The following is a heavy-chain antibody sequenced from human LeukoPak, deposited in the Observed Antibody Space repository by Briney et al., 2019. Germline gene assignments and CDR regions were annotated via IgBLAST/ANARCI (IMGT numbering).Heavy chain of an antibody. CDR3: AKGTMVTTYNWDH. V-gene: IGHV3-23*01. Sequence: GGSLRLSRAASGFTFSGYAISWVRQAPGKGLEWVSSISGSGGNTYYADSVKGRFTISRDNSKNTLYLQMNSLRAEDTAVYYCAKGTMVTTYNWDHWGQGTLVTVSS. CDR2: ISGSGGNT. J-gene: IGHJ4*02. CDR1: GFTFSGYA. D-gene: IGHD4-17*01.